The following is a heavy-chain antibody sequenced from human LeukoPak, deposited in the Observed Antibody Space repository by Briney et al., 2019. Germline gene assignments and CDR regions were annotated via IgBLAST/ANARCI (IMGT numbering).Heavy chain of an antibody. V-gene: IGHV3-21*01. J-gene: IGHJ6*02. D-gene: IGHD4-11*01. CDR1: GFTFSSYS. CDR3: ARDDYSNHYYYYGMDV. Sequence: GGSLRLSCAASGFTFSSYSMNWVRQAPGKGLEWVSSISSSRSYIYYADSVKGRFTISTDNAKNSLYLQMNSLRVEDAAVYYCARDDYSNHYYYYGMDVWGQGTTVTVSS. CDR2: ISSSRSYI.